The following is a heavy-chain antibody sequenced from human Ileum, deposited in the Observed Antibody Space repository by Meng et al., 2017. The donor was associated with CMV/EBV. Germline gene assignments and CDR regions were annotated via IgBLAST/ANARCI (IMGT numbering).Heavy chain of an antibody. Sequence: GGSLRLSCAASGFTFSAYGMVWVRQTAGKGLEWVSSISGTNPYIHYADSVKGRFTISRDNGKNSVYLQMNSLRAEDTAVYYCARGVFDSWGQGTLVTVSS. CDR2: ISGTNPYI. J-gene: IGHJ4*02. V-gene: IGHV3-21*01. CDR1: GFTFSAYG. CDR3: ARGVFDS.